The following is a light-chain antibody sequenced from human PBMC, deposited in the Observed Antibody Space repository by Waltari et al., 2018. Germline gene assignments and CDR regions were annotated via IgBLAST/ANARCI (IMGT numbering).Light chain of an antibody. Sequence: QSALTQPASVSGSPGKSMTISCTGTSSDVGRYYYVSWYQQPPGKAPNLMIYDVSSRPSGVSNRFSGSKSGNTASLTISGLQAEDEADYYCNSYASGSNGVFGGGTRLTVL. CDR1: SSDVGRYYY. V-gene: IGLV2-14*03. CDR2: DVS. CDR3: NSYASGSNGV. J-gene: IGLJ3*02.